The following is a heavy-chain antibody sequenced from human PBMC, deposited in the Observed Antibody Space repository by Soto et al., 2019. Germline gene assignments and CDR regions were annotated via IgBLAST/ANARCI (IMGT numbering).Heavy chain of an antibody. Sequence: ASVKVSCKAPRDTFTSYYINWVRQAPGQGLEWIGVINPHGGSTVYAQKFQGRVTMTRDTSASTVYMELSSLRSEDTAVYYCATDSRAREYSSSSWYYYGMDVWGQGTTVTVSS. CDR1: RDTFTSYY. D-gene: IGHD6-6*01. CDR2: INPHGGST. J-gene: IGHJ6*02. CDR3: ATDSRAREYSSSSWYYYGMDV. V-gene: IGHV1-46*01.